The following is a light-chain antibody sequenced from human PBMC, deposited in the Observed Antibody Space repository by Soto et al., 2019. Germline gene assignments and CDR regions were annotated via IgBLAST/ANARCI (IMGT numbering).Light chain of an antibody. CDR1: QSVNYY. Sequence: EIVLTQSPATLSLYPGERATLSCRASQSVNYYLAWYQQKPGQAPRLLIYDASNRATGIPGRFSGSGSGTDFTLTISSLEPEDFAVYYCQQRSNWPFLTFGGGTKVEIK. V-gene: IGKV3-11*01. CDR3: QQRSNWPFLT. CDR2: DAS. J-gene: IGKJ4*01.